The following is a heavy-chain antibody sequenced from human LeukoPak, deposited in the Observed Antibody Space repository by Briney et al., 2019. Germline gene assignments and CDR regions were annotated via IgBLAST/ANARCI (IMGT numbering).Heavy chain of an antibody. CDR1: GYSFVGYG. Sequence: ASVKVSCKASGYSFVGYGITWVRQAPGQGLEWMGWFNPENGNTNYAQKLQGRVTMTTDTSTSTAYMELRSLRSDDTAVYYCARATPYDSSGYYYLYYYGMDVWGQGTTVTVSS. CDR2: FNPENGNT. V-gene: IGHV1-18*01. CDR3: ARATPYDSSGYYYLYYYGMDV. J-gene: IGHJ6*02. D-gene: IGHD3-22*01.